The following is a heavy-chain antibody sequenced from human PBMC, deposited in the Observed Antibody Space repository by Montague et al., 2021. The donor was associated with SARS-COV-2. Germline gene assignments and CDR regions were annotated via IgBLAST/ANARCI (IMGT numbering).Heavy chain of an antibody. D-gene: IGHD3-10*01. CDR2: IYFSGGI. J-gene: IGHJ5*02. Sequence: SETLSLTCTVSGGSMSDRYCAWIRQPQGKGLDWLSYIYFSGGINSDASLTSRVSMSVDMSKTQYYLKLTSVTAAAAAVYYCARAVSVRRAVNWFDPWGQGTLVTVSS. CDR1: GGSMSDRY. V-gene: IGHV4-59*11. CDR3: ARAVSVRRAVNWFDP.